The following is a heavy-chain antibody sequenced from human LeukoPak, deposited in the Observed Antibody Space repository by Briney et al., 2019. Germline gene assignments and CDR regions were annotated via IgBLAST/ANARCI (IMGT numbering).Heavy chain of an antibody. J-gene: IGHJ4*02. D-gene: IGHD3-10*01. CDR3: ATASGIYSPDY. CDR1: RYSFTVQY. CDR2: IAPNSGST. Sequence: ASVSVSCKASRYSFTVQYLQWVRQAPGQGHEWMGWIAPNSGSTNYAQKFQGRVTMTSDTSISTAYMELSRLRSDDTAVSYFATASGIYSPDYRGQGTLVTVSS. V-gene: IGHV1-2*02.